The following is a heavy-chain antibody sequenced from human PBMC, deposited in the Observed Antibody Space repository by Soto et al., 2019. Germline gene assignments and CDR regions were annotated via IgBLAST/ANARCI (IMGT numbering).Heavy chain of an antibody. J-gene: IGHJ5*02. Sequence: SVKVSCKASGGTFSSYAISWVRQAPGQGLERMGGIIPIFGTANYAQKFQGRVTITADESTSTAYMGLSSLRSEDTAVYYCANHLTYCSSTSCYNSWFDPWGQGTLVTVSS. V-gene: IGHV1-69*13. CDR1: GGTFSSYA. CDR2: IIPIFGTA. CDR3: ANHLTYCSSTSCYNSWFDP. D-gene: IGHD2-2*02.